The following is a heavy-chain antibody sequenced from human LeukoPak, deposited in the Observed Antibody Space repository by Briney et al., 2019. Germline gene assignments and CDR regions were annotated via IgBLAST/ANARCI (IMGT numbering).Heavy chain of an antibody. Sequence: GGSLRLSCAASGFTLSTYWMHWVRQALGKGLVWVSRINGDGSDTPYADSVKGRFTISRDNAKNMLYLQMNSLRAEDTAVYYCARGSSSGWPDYFDSWGQGILVIVSS. CDR1: GFTLSTYW. D-gene: IGHD6-19*01. J-gene: IGHJ4*02. CDR2: INGDGSDT. V-gene: IGHV3-74*01. CDR3: ARGSSSGWPDYFDS.